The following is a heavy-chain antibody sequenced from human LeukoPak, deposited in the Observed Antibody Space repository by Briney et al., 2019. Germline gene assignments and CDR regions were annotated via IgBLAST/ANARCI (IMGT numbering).Heavy chain of an antibody. CDR3: ARRNYYDSSGYYADYYYMDV. D-gene: IGHD3-22*01. CDR2: IYPGDSDT. J-gene: IGHJ6*03. Sequence: GESLKISCKGSGYSFTSYWIGWVRQMPGKGLEWMGSIYPGDSDTRYSPSFQGQVTISADKSISTAYLQWSSLKASDTAMYYCARRNYYDSSGYYADYYYMDVWGKGTTVTVSS. CDR1: GYSFTSYW. V-gene: IGHV5-51*01.